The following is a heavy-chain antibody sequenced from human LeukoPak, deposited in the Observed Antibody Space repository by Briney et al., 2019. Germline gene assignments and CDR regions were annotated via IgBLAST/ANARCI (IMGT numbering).Heavy chain of an antibody. CDR2: ISSSGSTI. D-gene: IGHD3-22*01. Sequence: GGSLRLSCAASGFTFSDYYMSWIRQAPGKGLEWVSYISSSGSTIYYADSVKGRFTISRDNAKNSLYLQMNSLRADDTAVYYCARGPGKKEWYYYDEYYFDYWGQGTLVTVSS. V-gene: IGHV3-11*01. CDR1: GFTFSDYY. J-gene: IGHJ4*02. CDR3: ARGPGKKEWYYYDEYYFDY.